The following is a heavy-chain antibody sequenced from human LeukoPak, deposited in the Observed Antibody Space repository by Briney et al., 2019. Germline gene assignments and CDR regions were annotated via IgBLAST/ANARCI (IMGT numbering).Heavy chain of an antibody. Sequence: SETLSLTCTVSGGSISSYYWSWIRQPAGKVLEWIGRIYTSGSTNYNPSLKSRVTMSVDTSKNQFSLKLSSVTAADTAVYYCARAPGAYDFWSGYSIPYYYYYMDVWGKGTTVTVSS. CDR2: IYTSGST. V-gene: IGHV4-4*07. J-gene: IGHJ6*03. D-gene: IGHD3-3*01. CDR1: GGSISSYY. CDR3: ARAPGAYDFWSGYSIPYYYYYMDV.